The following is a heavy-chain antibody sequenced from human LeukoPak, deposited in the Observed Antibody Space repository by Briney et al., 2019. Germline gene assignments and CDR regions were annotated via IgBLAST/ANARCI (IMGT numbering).Heavy chain of an antibody. CDR3: ARTMVRGVIVGFDY. V-gene: IGHV1-69*05. J-gene: IGHJ4*02. CDR1: GGTFSSYA. D-gene: IGHD3-10*01. CDR2: IIPIFGTA. Sequence: SVKVSCKASGGTFSSYAMSWVRQAPGQGLEWMGGIIPIFGTANYAQKFQGRVTITTDESTSTAYMELSSLRSEDTAVYYCARTMVRGVIVGFDYWGQGTLVTVSS.